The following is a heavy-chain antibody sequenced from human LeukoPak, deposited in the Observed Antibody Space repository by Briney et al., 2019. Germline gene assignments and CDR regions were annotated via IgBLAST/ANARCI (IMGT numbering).Heavy chain of an antibody. D-gene: IGHD1-7*01. CDR1: GFTFSSYG. J-gene: IGHJ6*03. V-gene: IGHV3-30*02. CDR3: AKDLLELPNPKTYYYYMDV. CDR2: IRYDGSNK. Sequence: PGGSLRLSCAASGFTFSSYGMHWVRQAPGKGLEWVAFIRYDGSNKYYADSVKGRFTISRDNSKNTLYLQMNSLRAEDTAVYYCAKDLLELPNPKTYYYYMDVWGKGTTVTVSS.